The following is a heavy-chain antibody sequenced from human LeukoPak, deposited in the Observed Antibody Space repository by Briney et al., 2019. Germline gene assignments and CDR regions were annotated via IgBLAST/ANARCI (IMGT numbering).Heavy chain of an antibody. CDR1: GGSISSYY. Sequence: PSETLSLTCTVSGGSISSYYWSWIRQPPGKGLEWIGYIYYSGSTNYNPSLKSRVTISVDTSKNQFSLKLSSVTAADTAAYYCARDLLDSSGYYDNWFDPWGQGTLVTVSS. CDR3: ARDLLDSSGYYDNWFDP. J-gene: IGHJ5*02. V-gene: IGHV4-59*01. D-gene: IGHD3-22*01. CDR2: IYYSGST.